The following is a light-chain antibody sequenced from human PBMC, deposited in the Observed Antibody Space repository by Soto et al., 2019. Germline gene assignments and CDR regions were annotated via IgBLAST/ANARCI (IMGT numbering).Light chain of an antibody. Sequence: EIVLTQSPATLSLSPGERATLSCRASQGVSSYLAWYQQNPGQAPRLLIYDASNRATGIPARFSGSGPGTDFTLTISSLEPEDFAVYYCQQRSNWPTFGGGTKVEIK. V-gene: IGKV3D-11*01. J-gene: IGKJ4*01. CDR1: QGVSSY. CDR3: QQRSNWPT. CDR2: DAS.